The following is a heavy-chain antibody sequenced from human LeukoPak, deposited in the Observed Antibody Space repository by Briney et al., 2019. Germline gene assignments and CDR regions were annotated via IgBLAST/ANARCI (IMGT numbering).Heavy chain of an antibody. CDR3: ARGVGDTEFDY. Sequence: SETLSLTCTVSGGSISGYYWSWIRQPPGKGLEWIGYVFYSGITNYNPSLKGRVTISVDTSKNQFSLKLSSVTAADTAVYSCARGVGDTEFDYWGQGTLVTVSS. J-gene: IGHJ4*02. CDR1: GGSISGYY. D-gene: IGHD1-26*01. CDR2: VFYSGIT. V-gene: IGHV4-59*01.